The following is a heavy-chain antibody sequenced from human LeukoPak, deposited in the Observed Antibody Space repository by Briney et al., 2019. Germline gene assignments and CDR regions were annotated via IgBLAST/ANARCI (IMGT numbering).Heavy chain of an antibody. CDR3: ASYCSSTSCRLDY. V-gene: IGHV4-34*01. CDR1: GGSFSGYY. CDR2: TNHSGST. D-gene: IGHD2-2*01. Sequence: SETLSLTCAVYGGSFSGYYWSWIRQPPGKGLEWVGETNHSGSTNYTPSLKSRVTISVDTSKNQLSLKLSSVPAADTAVYYCASYCSSTSCRLDYWGQGTLVTVSS. J-gene: IGHJ4*02.